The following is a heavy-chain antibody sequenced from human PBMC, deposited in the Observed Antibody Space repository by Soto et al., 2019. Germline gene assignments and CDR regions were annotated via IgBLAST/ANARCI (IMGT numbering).Heavy chain of an antibody. J-gene: IGHJ6*02. D-gene: IGHD3-22*01. V-gene: IGHV1-69*13. CDR3: ARAYDSSGYYYGRSYYYYYGMDV. CDR1: GGTFSSYA. Sequence: ASVKVSCKASGGTFSSYAISWVRQAPGQGXEWMGGIIPIFGTANYAQKFQGRVTITADESTSTAYMELSSLRSEDTAVYYCARAYDSSGYYYGRSYYYYYGMDVWGQGTTVTVSS. CDR2: IIPIFGTA.